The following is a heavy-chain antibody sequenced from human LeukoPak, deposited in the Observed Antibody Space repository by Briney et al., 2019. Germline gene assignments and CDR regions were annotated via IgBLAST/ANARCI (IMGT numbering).Heavy chain of an antibody. CDR2: IKSKVDGGAT. Sequence: GGSLRLSCAASGLSVGDAWMSWVRQAPGKGLEYVGRIKSKVDGGATDYAASVKGRFTIPRDDSRNTLYLQMNSLSTEDTGVYYCTGPPVWGQGTLVIVSS. V-gene: IGHV3-15*01. J-gene: IGHJ4*02. CDR3: TGPPV. CDR1: GLSVGDAW.